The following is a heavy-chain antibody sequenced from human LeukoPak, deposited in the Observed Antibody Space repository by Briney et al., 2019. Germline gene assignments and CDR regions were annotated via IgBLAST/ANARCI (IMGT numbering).Heavy chain of an antibody. CDR1: GGTFSSYA. CDR2: IIPILGIA. J-gene: IGHJ4*02. CDR3: ARDPGFLCWASTSCDQFDY. D-gene: IGHD2-2*01. Sequence: ASVKVSCKASGGTFSSYAISWVRQAPGQGLEWMGRIIPILGIANYAQKFQGRVTITADKSTSTAYMELSSLRSEDTAVYYCARDPGFLCWASTSCDQFDYWGQGTLVTVSS. V-gene: IGHV1-69*04.